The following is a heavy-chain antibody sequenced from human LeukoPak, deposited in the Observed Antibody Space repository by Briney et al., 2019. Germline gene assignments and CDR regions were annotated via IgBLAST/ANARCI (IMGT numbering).Heavy chain of an antibody. CDR1: GGTFSSYA. Sequence: GASVKVSCKASGGTFSSYAISWVRQSPGQGLEWMGGIIPIFGTANYAQKFQGRVTITADESTSTAYMELSSLRSEDTAVYYCARIYSSSWYGGDYWGQGTLVTVSS. V-gene: IGHV1-69*13. CDR2: IIPIFGTA. D-gene: IGHD6-13*01. J-gene: IGHJ4*02. CDR3: ARIYSSSWYGGDY.